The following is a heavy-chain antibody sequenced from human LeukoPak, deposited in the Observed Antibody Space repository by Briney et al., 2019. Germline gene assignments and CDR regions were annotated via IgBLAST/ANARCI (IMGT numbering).Heavy chain of an antibody. J-gene: IGHJ4*02. CDR1: GGSISSYY. V-gene: IGHV4-59*08. CDR2: IYYSGST. CDR3: ARLAVAESYYFDY. D-gene: IGHD6-19*01. Sequence: SETLSPTCTVSGGSISSYYWSWIRQPPGKGLEWIGYIYYSGSTNYNPSLKSRVTISVDTSKNQFSLKLSSVTAADTAVYYCARLAVAESYYFDYWGQGTLVTVSS.